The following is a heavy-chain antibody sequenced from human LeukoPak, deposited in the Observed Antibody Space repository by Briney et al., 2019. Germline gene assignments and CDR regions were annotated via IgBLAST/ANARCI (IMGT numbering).Heavy chain of an antibody. CDR2: INPNSGGT. Sequence: ASVKVSCKASGYTFTGYYMHWVRQAPGQGLEWMGRINPNSGGTNYAQKFQGRVTMTRNTSISTAYMELSSLRSEDTAVYYCAKSRYSSSWYPLYNWFDPWGQGTLVTVSS. D-gene: IGHD6-13*01. J-gene: IGHJ5*02. V-gene: IGHV1-2*06. CDR1: GYTFTGYY. CDR3: AKSRYSSSWYPLYNWFDP.